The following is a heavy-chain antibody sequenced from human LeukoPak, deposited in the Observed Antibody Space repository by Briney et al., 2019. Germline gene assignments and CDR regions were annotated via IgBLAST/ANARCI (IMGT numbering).Heavy chain of an antibody. CDR3: ARFFVSGIYYYYYMDV. J-gene: IGHJ6*03. Sequence: PSETLSLTCTVSGGSISSSSYYWGWIRQPPGKGLEWIGSIYYSGSTYYNPSLKSRVTISVDTSKNQFSLKLSSVTAADTAVYYCARFFVSGIYYYYYMDVWGKGTTVTVSS. V-gene: IGHV4-39*01. D-gene: IGHD3-3*01. CDR2: IYYSGST. CDR1: GGSISSSSYY.